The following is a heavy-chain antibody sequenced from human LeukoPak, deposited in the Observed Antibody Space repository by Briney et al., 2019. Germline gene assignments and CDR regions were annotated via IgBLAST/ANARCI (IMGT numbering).Heavy chain of an antibody. CDR3: ARDAGVVPAAIKIQYYGMDV. CDR1: GGSISSNY. Sequence: SETLSLTCTVSGGSISSNYWSWIRQSPGKGLEWIGYIHYSGSTSYNPSLKSRVTISVDTSKNQFSLKLSSVTAADTAVYYCARDAGVVPAAIKIQYYGMDVWGQGTTVTVSS. J-gene: IGHJ6*02. D-gene: IGHD2-2*01. V-gene: IGHV4-59*01. CDR2: IHYSGST.